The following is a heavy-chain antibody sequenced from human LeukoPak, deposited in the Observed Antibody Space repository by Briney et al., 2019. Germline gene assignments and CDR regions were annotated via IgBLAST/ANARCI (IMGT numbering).Heavy chain of an antibody. CDR3: ARRYCSGGTCYYHDY. Sequence: RGESLKISCKASGYSFTSHWIAWVRQMPGKGLEWMGIIKPSNSDTRYSPYFQGQVTISVDKSISTAYLQWSSLKASDTAMYYCARRYCSGGTCYYHDYWGQGTLVTVSS. D-gene: IGHD2-15*01. V-gene: IGHV5-51*01. CDR2: IKPSNSDT. J-gene: IGHJ4*02. CDR1: GYSFTSHW.